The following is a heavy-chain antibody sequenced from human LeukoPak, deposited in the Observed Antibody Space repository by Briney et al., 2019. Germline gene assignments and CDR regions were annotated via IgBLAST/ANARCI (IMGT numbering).Heavy chain of an antibody. CDR2: ISYDGSNK. CDR1: GFTFSSYA. V-gene: IGHV3-30-3*01. CDR3: ARGYSSSWYDAPDY. Sequence: GGSLRLSCAASGFTFSSYAMHWVRQAPGKGLEWVAVISYDGSNKYYADSVKGRFTISRDNAKNLLYLQMNSLRAEDTAVYYCARGYSSSWYDAPDYWGQGTLVTVSS. D-gene: IGHD6-13*01. J-gene: IGHJ4*02.